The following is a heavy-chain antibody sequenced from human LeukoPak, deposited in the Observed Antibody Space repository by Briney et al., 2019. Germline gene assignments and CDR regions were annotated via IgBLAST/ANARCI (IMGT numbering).Heavy chain of an antibody. D-gene: IGHD1-26*01. Sequence: ASVNVTRKSSGYNFTDYYIHWVRQPHGQGLEWMGLINPKSGGTNYAQKFRGRVTMTRDTSNSTAYMELSGLRSDDTAVYYCARDSGLGPTWHPFDHWGEGTPVTVSS. V-gene: IGHV1-2*02. CDR3: ARDSGLGPTWHPFDH. J-gene: IGHJ4*02. CDR2: INPKSGGT. CDR1: GYNFTDYY.